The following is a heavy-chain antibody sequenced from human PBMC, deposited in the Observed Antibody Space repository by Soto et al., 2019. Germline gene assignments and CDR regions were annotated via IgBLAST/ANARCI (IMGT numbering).Heavy chain of an antibody. CDR2: ISSSGSTI. CDR1: GFTFSSYE. CDR3: ARDLAAGYSYGYFSYYYGMDV. J-gene: IGHJ6*02. V-gene: IGHV3-48*03. Sequence: RGSLRLSCAASGFTFSSYEMNWVRQAPGKGLEWVSYISSSGSTIYYADSVKGRFTISRDNAKNSLYLQMNSLRAEDTAVYYCARDLAAGYSYGYFSYYYGMDVWGQGTTVTVSS. D-gene: IGHD5-18*01.